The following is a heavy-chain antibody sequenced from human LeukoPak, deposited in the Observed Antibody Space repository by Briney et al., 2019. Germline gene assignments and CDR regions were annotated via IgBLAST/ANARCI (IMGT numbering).Heavy chain of an antibody. D-gene: IGHD6-19*01. CDR2: IYYSGST. CDR1: GDSISSHF. Sequence: SETLSLTCTVSGDSISSHFWNWIRQPPGKGLEWSGYIYYSGSTNYNPSLKSRVTISVDTSKKQFSLNLSSVTAADTAVYYCARGYNSGWYFSYWGRGTLVTVSS. CDR3: ARGYNSGWYFSY. V-gene: IGHV4-59*08. J-gene: IGHJ4*02.